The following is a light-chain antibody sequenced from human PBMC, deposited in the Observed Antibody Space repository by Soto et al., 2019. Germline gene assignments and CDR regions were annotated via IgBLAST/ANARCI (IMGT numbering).Light chain of an antibody. CDR3: QQYGSSPPFT. CDR2: GAS. J-gene: IGKJ3*01. Sequence: EIVLTQSPGTLSLSPGERGTLSCRASQSVSSNFLAWYQQKPGQAPRLLIYGASSRGTGIPDRFSGSGSGTDFTLTISRLEPEDFAVYYCQQYGSSPPFTFGPGTKVDIK. V-gene: IGKV3-20*01. CDR1: QSVSSNF.